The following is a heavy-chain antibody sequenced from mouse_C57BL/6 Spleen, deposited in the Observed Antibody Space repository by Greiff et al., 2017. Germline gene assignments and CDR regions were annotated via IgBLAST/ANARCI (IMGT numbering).Heavy chain of an antibody. CDR2: INPNNGGT. CDR1: GYTFTDYN. J-gene: IGHJ1*03. Sequence: VHVKQSGPELVKPGASVKIPCKASGYTFTDYNMDWVKQSHGKSLEWIGDINPNNGGTIYNQKFKGKATLTVDKSSSTAYMELRSLTSEDTAVYYCSRWANWDDFDVWGTVTTVTVAS. D-gene: IGHD4-1*01. CDR3: SRWANWDDFDV. V-gene: IGHV1-18*01.